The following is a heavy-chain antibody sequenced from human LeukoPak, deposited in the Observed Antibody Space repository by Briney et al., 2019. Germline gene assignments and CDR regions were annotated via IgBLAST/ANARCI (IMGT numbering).Heavy chain of an antibody. J-gene: IGHJ4*02. Sequence: GGSLRLSCAASGFTFSTYSMNWVRQAPGKGLEWVSSISSSSSYIYYADSVKGRFTISRDNAKNSLYLQMNSLRAEDTAVYYCAMEGYSGNYPAYWGQGTLVTVS. D-gene: IGHD1-26*01. CDR2: ISSSSSYI. V-gene: IGHV3-21*01. CDR1: GFTFSTYS. CDR3: AMEGYSGNYPAY.